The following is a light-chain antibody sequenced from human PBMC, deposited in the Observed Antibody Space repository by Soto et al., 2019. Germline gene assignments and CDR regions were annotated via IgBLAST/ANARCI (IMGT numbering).Light chain of an antibody. CDR1: QTISSW. J-gene: IGKJ4*01. Sequence: DIQMTQSPSTLSGSVGDRVTITCRASQTISSWLAWYQQKPGKAPKLLIYKASTLKSGVPSRFSGSGSGTEFTLTISSLQPDDFAVYYCQQRTSWPTFGVGTKVEIK. V-gene: IGKV1-5*03. CDR2: KAS. CDR3: QQRTSWPT.